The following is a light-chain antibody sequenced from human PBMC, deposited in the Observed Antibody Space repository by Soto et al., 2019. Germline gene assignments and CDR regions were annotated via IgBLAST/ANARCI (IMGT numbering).Light chain of an antibody. Sequence: QSVLTQPRSVSGSPGQSVTISCTGTSSDVGGYYYVSWYQQHPGKAPKLMICDVSKRPSGVPDRFSGSKSGNTASLTISGLQPEDEAAYYCCSYAGNYTWVFGGGTKVTVL. J-gene: IGLJ3*02. CDR1: SSDVGGYYY. V-gene: IGLV2-11*01. CDR3: CSYAGNYTWV. CDR2: DVS.